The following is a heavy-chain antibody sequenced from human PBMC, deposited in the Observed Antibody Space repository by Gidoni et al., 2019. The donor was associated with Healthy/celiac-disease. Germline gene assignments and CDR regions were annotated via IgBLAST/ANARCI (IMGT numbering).Heavy chain of an antibody. CDR3: ARHGLAVAGSFDY. Sequence: QLQLQESGPGLVKPSETLSLTCTVSGGSISSSSYYWGWIRQPPGKGLEWIGSIYYSGSTYYNPSLKSRVTISVDTSKNQFSLKLSSVTAADTAVYYCARHGLAVAGSFDYWGQGTLVTVSS. CDR1: GGSISSSSYY. CDR2: IYYSGST. V-gene: IGHV4-39*01. J-gene: IGHJ4*02. D-gene: IGHD6-19*01.